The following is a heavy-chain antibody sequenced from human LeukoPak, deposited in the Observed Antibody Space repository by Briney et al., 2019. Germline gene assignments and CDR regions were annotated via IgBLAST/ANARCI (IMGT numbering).Heavy chain of an antibody. J-gene: IGHJ5*02. D-gene: IGHD6-13*01. CDR3: ARRRGYSSSWYEP. V-gene: IGHV4-39*01. CDR1: GGSISSSSYY. Sequence: SETLSLTCTVSGGSISSSSYYWGWIRQPPGKGLEWIGSIYYSGSTYYNPSLKSRATISVDASKNQFSLKLSSVTAADTAVYYCARRRGYSSSWYEPWGQGTLVTVSS. CDR2: IYYSGST.